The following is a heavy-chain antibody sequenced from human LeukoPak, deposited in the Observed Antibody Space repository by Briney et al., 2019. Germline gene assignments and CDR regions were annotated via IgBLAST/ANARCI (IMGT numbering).Heavy chain of an antibody. CDR2: INTNTGNP. CDR1: GYTFTSYA. Sequence: ASVKVSCKASGYTFTSYAMNWVRQAPGRGLEWMGWINTNTGNPTYAQGFTGRFVFSLDTSVSTAYLQICSLKAEDTAVYYCARQGTLYGDYYYYGMDVWGKGTTVTVSS. CDR3: ARQGTLYGDYYYYGMDV. V-gene: IGHV7-4-1*01. D-gene: IGHD4-17*01. J-gene: IGHJ6*04.